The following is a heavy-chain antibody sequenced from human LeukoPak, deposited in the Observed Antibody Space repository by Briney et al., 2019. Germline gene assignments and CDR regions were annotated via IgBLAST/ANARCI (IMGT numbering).Heavy chain of an antibody. Sequence: GGSLRLSCAASGFTVSSNYMSWVRQAPGKGLEWVSVIYSGGSTYYADPVKGRFTISRDNSKNTLYLQMNSLRAEDTAVYYCARQYGSGSYYWSYYFDYWGQGALVTVSS. CDR2: IYSGGST. CDR1: GFTVSSNY. V-gene: IGHV3-66*04. J-gene: IGHJ4*02. D-gene: IGHD3-10*01. CDR3: ARQYGSGSYYWSYYFDY.